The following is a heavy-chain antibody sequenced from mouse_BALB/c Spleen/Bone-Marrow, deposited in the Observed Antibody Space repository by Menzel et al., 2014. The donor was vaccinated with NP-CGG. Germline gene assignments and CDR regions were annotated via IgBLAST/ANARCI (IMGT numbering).Heavy chain of an antibody. J-gene: IGHJ2*01. Sequence: QVQLQQSGAELVRPGSSVKISCKASGYAFSSYWMNWVKQRPGQGLEWIGQIYPGDGDTNYNGKFKGKATLTADKSSSTAYMQLSSLISEDSAVYFCAREEGSYDGYSDYWGQGTTLTVSS. D-gene: IGHD2-3*01. CDR2: IYPGDGDT. CDR3: AREEGSYDGYSDY. V-gene: IGHV1-80*01. CDR1: GYAFSSYW.